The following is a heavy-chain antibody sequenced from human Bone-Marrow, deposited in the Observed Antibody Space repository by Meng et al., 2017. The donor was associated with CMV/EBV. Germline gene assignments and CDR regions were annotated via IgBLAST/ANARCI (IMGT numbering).Heavy chain of an antibody. CDR3: ARDRAGGGYFDY. J-gene: IGHJ4*02. D-gene: IGHD3-10*01. V-gene: IGHV1-18*01. Sequence: AQVVLSGSEVSVAGASVTGSCYGSGSTFTSCSTGWVRHAPGQGLEWMGWICSYIGNTNYALKRQGRVTMTTATPTSTAYMELRSMRSDDTAVYYCARDRAGGGYFDYWGQGTLVTVSS. CDR1: GSTFTSCS. CDR2: ICSYIGNT.